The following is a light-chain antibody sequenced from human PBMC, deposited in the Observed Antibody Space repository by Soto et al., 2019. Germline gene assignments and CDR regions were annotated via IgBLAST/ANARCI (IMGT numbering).Light chain of an antibody. CDR2: AAS. J-gene: IGKJ4*01. CDR3: QQTDSLPLS. V-gene: IGKV1D-12*01. Sequence: DIQMSQSPSSVSASVEDRVTITCRASQGINSRLAWDQQKPGKAPKLLIYAASSLESEVPSRFSGSGSGTDFTLTISSLQPEDFPTYDCQQTDSLPLSFGGGTKVEVK. CDR1: QGINSR.